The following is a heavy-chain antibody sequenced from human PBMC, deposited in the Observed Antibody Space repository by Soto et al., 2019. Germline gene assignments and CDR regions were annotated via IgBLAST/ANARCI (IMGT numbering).Heavy chain of an antibody. D-gene: IGHD3-10*01. CDR1: GFTFSSFV. V-gene: IGHV3-33*01. Sequence: QVQLVESGGGVVQPGRSLRLSCAASGFTFSSFVMHWVRQAPGKGLEWVAAIWSDGSNKYYADSVKGRFTISRDNSENTRFLQMSSLRAEDSAEYYCARESGSYHFDYWGQGTLVTVSS. CDR3: ARESGSYHFDY. J-gene: IGHJ4*02. CDR2: IWSDGSNK.